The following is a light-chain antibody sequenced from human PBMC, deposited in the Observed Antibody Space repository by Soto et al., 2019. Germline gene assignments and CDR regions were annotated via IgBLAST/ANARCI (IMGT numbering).Light chain of an antibody. V-gene: IGKV1-5*03. CDR2: KAS. CDR3: QQYNSYPFYT. J-gene: IGKJ2*01. Sequence: DIPMTQSPSTLSASVGDSVTITCRASQSISTWLAWYQQKPGKAPKLLIYKASSLESRVPSRFSGSGSGTEFTLTISSLQPDDFTTYYCQQYNSYPFYTIGQGTKREIK. CDR1: QSISTW.